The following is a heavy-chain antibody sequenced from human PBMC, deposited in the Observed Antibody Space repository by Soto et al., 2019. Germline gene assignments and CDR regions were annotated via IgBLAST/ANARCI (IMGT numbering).Heavy chain of an antibody. Sequence: GXSLRLSCAGSGLTFSRFWMSWVGQAPGKGLEWVANIKEDGSEKYYVDSVRGRLTISRDNANNSLYLQMNSLRDADTAMYYCARGSYWGQGTLVTVSS. CDR2: IKEDGSEK. CDR3: ARGSY. V-gene: IGHV3-7*05. J-gene: IGHJ4*02. CDR1: GLTFSRFW.